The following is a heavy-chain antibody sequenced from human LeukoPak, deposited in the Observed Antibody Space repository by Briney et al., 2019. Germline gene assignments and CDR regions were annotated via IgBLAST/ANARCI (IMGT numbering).Heavy chain of an antibody. V-gene: IGHV4-59*01. Sequence: PSETLSLTCTVSSGSINNYYWSWIRQTPGKGLEWLGYILSSGSTNYNPSVKSRVTISVDKSKSQFSLKLSSVTAADTAVYYCARTNQISETAFDVWGQGTMVIVTS. J-gene: IGHJ3*01. CDR1: SGSINNYY. CDR2: ILSSGST. D-gene: IGHD1-14*01. CDR3: ARTNQISETAFDV.